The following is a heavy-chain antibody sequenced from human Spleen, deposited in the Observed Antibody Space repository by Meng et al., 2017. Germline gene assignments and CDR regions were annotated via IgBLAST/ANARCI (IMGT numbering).Heavy chain of an antibody. Sequence: SETLSLTCVVSGGSFSDYYWSWIRQPPGKGLEWIGEINHSGSTNYNPSLESRATISVDTSQNNLSLKLSSVTAADTAMYYCARSGGWYGLDYWGQGTLVTVSS. V-gene: IGHV4-34*01. D-gene: IGHD1-14*01. CDR2: INHSGST. CDR3: ARSGGWYGLDY. J-gene: IGHJ4*02. CDR1: GGSFSDYY.